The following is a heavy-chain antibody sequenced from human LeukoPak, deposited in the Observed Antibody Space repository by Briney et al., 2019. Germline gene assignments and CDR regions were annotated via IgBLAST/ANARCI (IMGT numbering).Heavy chain of an antibody. J-gene: IGHJ6*02. CDR1: GFTFSSYA. V-gene: IGHV3-30-3*01. CDR2: ISYDGSNK. D-gene: IGHD3-3*01. CDR3: AREGYYDFWSGYRYPGNYYYYGMDV. Sequence: GSLRLSCAASGFTFSSYAMHWVRQAPGKGLEWVAVISYDGSNKYYADSVKGRFTISRDNSKNTLYLQMNSLRAEDTAVYYCAREGYYDFWSGYRYPGNYYYYGMDVWGQGTTVTVSS.